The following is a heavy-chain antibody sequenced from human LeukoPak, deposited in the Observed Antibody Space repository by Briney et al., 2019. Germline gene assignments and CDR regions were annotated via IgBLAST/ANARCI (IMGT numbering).Heavy chain of an antibody. D-gene: IGHD2-15*01. CDR2: FDPEDGET. CDR3: ATARYCSGGSCQGYPYYYYYYGMDV. V-gene: IGHV1-24*01. J-gene: IGHJ6*02. CDR1: GYTLTELS. Sequence: ASVKVSCKVSGYTLTELSMHWVRQAPGKGLEWMGGFDPEDGETIYAQKSQGRVTMTEDTSTDTAYMELSSLRSEDTAVYCCATARYCSGGSCQGYPYYYYYYGMDVWGQGTTVTVSS.